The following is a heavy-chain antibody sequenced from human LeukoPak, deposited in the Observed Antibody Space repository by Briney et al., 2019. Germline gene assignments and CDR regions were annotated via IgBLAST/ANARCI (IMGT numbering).Heavy chain of an antibody. Sequence: SETLSLTCTVSGGSISSRSYYWGWIRQPPGKGLEWIGSIYYSGSSYNNPSLKSRVTISVDTSKNQFSLKLSSVTAADTAVYYCARDTSIGMVRGLISNGLDVWGQGTTVTVSS. J-gene: IGHJ6*02. CDR1: GGSISSRSYY. CDR2: IYYSGSS. V-gene: IGHV4-39*07. D-gene: IGHD3-10*01. CDR3: ARDTSIGMVRGLISNGLDV.